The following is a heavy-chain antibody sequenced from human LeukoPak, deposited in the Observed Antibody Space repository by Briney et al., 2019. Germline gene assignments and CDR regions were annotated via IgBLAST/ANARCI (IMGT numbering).Heavy chain of an antibody. CDR2: LYSDGNT. CDR3: ARGVEPLAANTLAY. D-gene: IGHD1-14*01. Sequence: GGSLRLSCAASGFTVITNDMTWVRQAPGKGLEWVSVLYSDGNTKYADSVQGRFTISRDNSKNTLYLEMNSLSPDDTAVYYCARGVEPLAANTLAYWGQGTHVTVSS. V-gene: IGHV3-53*01. CDR1: GFTVITND. J-gene: IGHJ4*02.